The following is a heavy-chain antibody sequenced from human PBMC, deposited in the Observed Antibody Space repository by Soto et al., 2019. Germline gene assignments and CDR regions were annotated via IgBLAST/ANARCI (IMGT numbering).Heavy chain of an antibody. CDR2: ISNSDDVG. CDR1: GFNFTNHV. V-gene: IGHV3-23*01. CDR3: AKTVGATKLEDY. D-gene: IGHD1-26*01. J-gene: IGHJ4*02. Sequence: EVPLLESGGGLVQPRRSLRLSCSASGFNFTNHVINWVRQAPGKSLEWVSSISNSDDVGFYADSVRGRFLVSRDIYTNSFYLQMNYLRVEDTAVYYCAKTVGATKLEDYWGQGTLVTVSS.